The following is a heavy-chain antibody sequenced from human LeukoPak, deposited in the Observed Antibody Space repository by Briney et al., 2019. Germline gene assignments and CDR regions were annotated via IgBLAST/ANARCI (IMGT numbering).Heavy chain of an antibody. D-gene: IGHD1-1*01. J-gene: IGHJ6*03. Sequence: SETLSLTCAVYGGSFSGYYWSWIRQPPGKGLEWIGEINHSGSTNYNPSLKSRVTISVDTSKNQFSLKLSSVTAADTAVYYCARGRERIYYYYYYYYMDVWGKGTTVTVSS. CDR3: ARGRERIYYYYYYYYMDV. CDR1: GGSFSGYY. V-gene: IGHV4-34*01. CDR2: INHSGST.